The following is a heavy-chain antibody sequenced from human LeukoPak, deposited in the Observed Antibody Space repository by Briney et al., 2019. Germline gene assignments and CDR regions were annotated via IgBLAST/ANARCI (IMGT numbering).Heavy chain of an antibody. J-gene: IGHJ4*02. V-gene: IGHV1-2*04. D-gene: IGHD6-13*01. CDR1: GYTFTGYY. Sequence: ASVKVSCKASGYTFTGYYMHWVRQAPGQGLEWMGWINPNSGGTNYAQKFQGWVTMTRDTSISTAYMELSRLRSDDTAVYYCARGDYSSSSYFDYWGQGTLVTVSP. CDR3: ARGDYSSSSYFDY. CDR2: INPNSGGT.